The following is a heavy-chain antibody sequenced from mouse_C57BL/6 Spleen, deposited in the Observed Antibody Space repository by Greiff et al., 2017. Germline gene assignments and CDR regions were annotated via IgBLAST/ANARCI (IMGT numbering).Heavy chain of an antibody. CDR1: GYTFTSYG. V-gene: IGHV1-81*01. D-gene: IGHD1-1*01. CDR3: AGFITTVVATKYFDV. CDR2: IYPRSGNT. Sequence: QVQLQQSGAELARPGASVKLSCKASGYTFTSYGISWVKQRTGQGLEWIGEIYPRSGNTYYNEKFKGKATLTADKSSSTAYMELRSLTSEDSAVYCCAGFITTVVATKYFDVWGTGTTVTVSS. J-gene: IGHJ1*03.